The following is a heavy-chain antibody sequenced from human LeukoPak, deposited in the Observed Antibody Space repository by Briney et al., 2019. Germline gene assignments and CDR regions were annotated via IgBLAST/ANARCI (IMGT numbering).Heavy chain of an antibody. CDR1: GGSISSSSYY. CDR2: IYYSGST. D-gene: IGHD1-1*01. V-gene: IGHV4-39*01. Sequence: SETLSLTCTVSGGSISSSSYYWGWIRQPPGKGLEWIGSIYYSGSTYYNPSLKSRVTISVDTSKNQFSLKLSSVTAADTAVYYCARGGAGTTGNWFDPWGQGTLVTVSS. CDR3: ARGGAGTTGNWFDP. J-gene: IGHJ5*02.